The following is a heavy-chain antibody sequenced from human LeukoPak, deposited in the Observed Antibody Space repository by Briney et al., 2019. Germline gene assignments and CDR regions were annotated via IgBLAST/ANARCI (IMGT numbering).Heavy chain of an antibody. CDR1: GFTLSSYS. Sequence: GGAPRLSRAASGFTLSSYSMNWVRQAPGEGVGWVSSISSSSSYIYYADSVKGRFTISRDNAKNSLYLQMNSLRAEDTAVYYCARDHCSGGSCYGADYWGQGTLVTVSS. J-gene: IGHJ4*02. D-gene: IGHD2-15*01. CDR3: ARDHCSGGSCYGADY. V-gene: IGHV3-21*01. CDR2: ISSSSSYI.